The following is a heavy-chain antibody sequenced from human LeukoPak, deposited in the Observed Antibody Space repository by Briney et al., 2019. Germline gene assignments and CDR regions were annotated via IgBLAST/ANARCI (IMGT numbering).Heavy chain of an antibody. D-gene: IGHD2-21*02. CDR2: IYPGDSDT. J-gene: IGHJ4*02. CDR1: GYRFTSYW. Sequence: GASLKISCKGSGYRFTSYWIGWVRQMPGKGLEWMGIIYPGDSDTRYSPSFQGQVTISADKSISTAYLQWSSLKASDTAMYYCARSFCGGDCYSGDYYFDYWGQGTLVTVSS. V-gene: IGHV5-51*01. CDR3: ARSFCGGDCYSGDYYFDY.